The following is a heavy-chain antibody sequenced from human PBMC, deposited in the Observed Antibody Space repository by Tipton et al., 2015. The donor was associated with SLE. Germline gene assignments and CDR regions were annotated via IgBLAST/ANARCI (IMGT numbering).Heavy chain of an antibody. CDR3: ARGRGIVGVNWFDP. CDR1: GGSISSSSYY. Sequence: TLSLTCTVSGGSISSSSYYWGWIRQPPGKGLEWIGSIYYSGSTYYNPYLKSRVTISVDTSKNQFSLKLSSVTAADTAVYYCARGRGIVGVNWFDPWGQGTLVTVSS. D-gene: IGHD1-26*01. CDR2: IYYSGST. J-gene: IGHJ5*02. V-gene: IGHV4-39*07.